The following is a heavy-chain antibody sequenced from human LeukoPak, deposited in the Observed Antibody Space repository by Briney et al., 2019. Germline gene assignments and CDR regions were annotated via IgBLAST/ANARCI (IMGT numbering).Heavy chain of an antibody. Sequence: PSETLPLTCTVSGGSISDYYWSRIRQPPGKGLEWIGYIYYSGSTKYNPYLKSRVTISIDTSKNQFSLKLSSVTAADTALYYCARGTGAYYYLWGQGTMVTVSS. D-gene: IGHD3-22*01. CDR3: ARGTGAYYYL. CDR2: IYYSGST. J-gene: IGHJ3*01. CDR1: GGSISDYY. V-gene: IGHV4-59*01.